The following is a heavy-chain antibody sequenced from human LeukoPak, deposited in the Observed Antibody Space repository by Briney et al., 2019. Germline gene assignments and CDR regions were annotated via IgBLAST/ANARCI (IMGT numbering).Heavy chain of an antibody. CDR2: FDPEDGET. V-gene: IGHV1-24*01. CDR3: ARALSPYYYDSSGYYSSFFDY. J-gene: IGHJ4*02. D-gene: IGHD3-22*01. CDR1: GYTLTELS. Sequence: GASVKVSCKVSGYTLTELSMHWVRQAPGKGLEWMGGFDPEDGETIYAQKFQSRVTMTENTSTDTAYMELSSLRSEDTAVYYCARALSPYYYDSSGYYSSFFDYWGQGTLVTVSS.